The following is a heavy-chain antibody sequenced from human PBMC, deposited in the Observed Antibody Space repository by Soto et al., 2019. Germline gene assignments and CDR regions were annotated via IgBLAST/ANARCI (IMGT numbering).Heavy chain of an antibody. J-gene: IGHJ5*02. D-gene: IGHD6-6*01. CDR3: ARKSSSSSWFDP. CDR2: ISTHNGNT. V-gene: IGHV1-18*01. Sequence: QVQLVQSGAEVKKPGASVKVSCKASGYTFHTYGITWVRQAPGQGLEWMGWISTHNGNTEYVQKFQDRVTMTTDPSTRTAYMELRSLRSDDTAVYYCARKSSSSSWFDPWGQGTLVTVSS. CDR1: GYTFHTYG.